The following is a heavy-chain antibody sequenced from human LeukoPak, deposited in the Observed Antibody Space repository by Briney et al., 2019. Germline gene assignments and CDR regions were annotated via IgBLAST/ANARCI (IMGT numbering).Heavy chain of an antibody. V-gene: IGHV3-23*01. CDR2: ISGSGVST. CDR1: GFTFSSYA. CDR3: AKMLVNYYDSSGGAFDI. J-gene: IGHJ3*02. D-gene: IGHD3-22*01. Sequence: GGSLRLSCAASGFTFSSYAMSWVRQAPGKGLEWVSSISGSGVSTYYADSVKGRFTISRDNSKNTLHLQMNSLRAEDTAVYYCAKMLVNYYDSSGGAFDIWGQGTMVTVSS.